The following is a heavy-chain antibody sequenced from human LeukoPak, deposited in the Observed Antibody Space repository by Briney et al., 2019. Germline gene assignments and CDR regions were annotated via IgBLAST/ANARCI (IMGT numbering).Heavy chain of an antibody. CDR2: ISWNSGSI. D-gene: IGHD3-10*01. CDR3: TEGTGWLWLGDYFDY. Sequence: GGSLRLSCAASGFTFDDYAMHWVRQAPGKGLEWVSGISWNSGSIGYADSVKGRFTISRDNAKNSLYLQMNSLRAEDTALYYCTEGTGWLWLGDYFDYWGQGTLVTVSS. J-gene: IGHJ4*02. V-gene: IGHV3-9*01. CDR1: GFTFDDYA.